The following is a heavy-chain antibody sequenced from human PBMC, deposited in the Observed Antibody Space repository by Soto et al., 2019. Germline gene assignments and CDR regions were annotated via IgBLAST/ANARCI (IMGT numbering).Heavy chain of an antibody. J-gene: IGHJ3*01. CDR2: MYNSGST. V-gene: IGHV4-59*08. D-gene: IGHD2-21*01. CDR3: ARRAYCGGGTCSAFGV. CDR1: GVSITSYH. Sequence: QVRLQESGPRLVKPSETLSLICSVSGVSITSYHWSWIRQPPGKGREWVGYMYNSGSTDYNPSRQSRVTIPKRTSGNQFSLQLTSVTAADSAVSFCARRAYCGGGTCSAFGVWGQGTTVIVSP.